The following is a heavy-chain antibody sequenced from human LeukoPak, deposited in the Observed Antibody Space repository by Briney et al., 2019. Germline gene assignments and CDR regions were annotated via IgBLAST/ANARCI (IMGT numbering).Heavy chain of an antibody. CDR1: GFTFSSYS. J-gene: IGHJ4*02. V-gene: IGHV3-21*01. CDR3: ARDSGSSWYVSAIFDY. D-gene: IGHD6-13*01. CDR2: ISSSSSYI. Sequence: GGSLRLSCAASGFTFSSYSMNWVRQAPGKGLEWVSSISSSSSYIYYADSVKGRFTISRDNAKNSLYLQMNSLRAEDTAVYYCARDSGSSWYVSAIFDYWGQGTLVTVSS.